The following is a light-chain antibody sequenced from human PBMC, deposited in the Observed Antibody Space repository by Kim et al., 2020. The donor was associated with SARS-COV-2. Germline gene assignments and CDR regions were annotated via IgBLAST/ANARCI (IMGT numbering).Light chain of an antibody. CDR1: QSIGTY. CDR2: GAS. V-gene: IGKV1-39*01. J-gene: IGKJ2*01. Sequence: DLQATQSPSSLSASVGDRVTITCRASQSIGTYLNWYHQKPGKAPKLLIYGASNLQTGVPSRFSGSGSGTDFTLIISSLQLEDFATYYCQQSYSTPPTFGQGTKLEIK. CDR3: QQSYSTPPT.